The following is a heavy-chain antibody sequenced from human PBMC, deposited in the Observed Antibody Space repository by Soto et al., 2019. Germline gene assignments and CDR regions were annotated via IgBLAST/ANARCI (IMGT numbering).Heavy chain of an antibody. CDR1: GFTFSKYA. V-gene: IGHV3-23*01. D-gene: IGHD2-8*02. Sequence: EVQLLESGGGLVQPGGSLRLSCAASGFTFSKYAMSWVRQAPGQGLDWVSGISDSGVTTYSADCLKGRFTISRNNSKNTLYLQMNSLRAEDTAVYYCAKGKGTGVTRVGAFDIWGQGTMVTVSS. J-gene: IGHJ3*02. CDR2: ISDSGVTT. CDR3: AKGKGTGVTRVGAFDI.